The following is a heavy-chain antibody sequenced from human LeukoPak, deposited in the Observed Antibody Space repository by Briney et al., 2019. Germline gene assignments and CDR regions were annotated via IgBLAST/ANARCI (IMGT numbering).Heavy chain of an antibody. CDR2: ISWNSGSI. CDR1: GFTFDDYA. J-gene: IGHJ3*02. CDR3: ARDGAYSGSYRAAFDI. Sequence: GGSLRLSCAASGFTFDDYAMHWVRQAPGKGLEWVSSISWNSGSIDYADSVKGRFTISRDNAKNSLYLQMNSLRAEDTAVYYCARDGAYSGSYRAAFDIWGQGTMVTVSS. V-gene: IGHV3-9*01. D-gene: IGHD1-26*01.